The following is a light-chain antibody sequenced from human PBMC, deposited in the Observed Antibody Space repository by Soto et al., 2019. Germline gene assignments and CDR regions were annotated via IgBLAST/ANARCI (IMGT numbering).Light chain of an antibody. Sequence: DIQMTQSPSTLSASVGDRVTITCRASQSISDSLAWYQQKPGKAPDLLISDASSLERGVPSRFSGSGSGPEFTLTISSMQPDDFATYYCQQYNGYSRTFGRGTKVEIK. CDR1: QSISDS. V-gene: IGKV1-5*01. CDR3: QQYNGYSRT. J-gene: IGKJ1*01. CDR2: DAS.